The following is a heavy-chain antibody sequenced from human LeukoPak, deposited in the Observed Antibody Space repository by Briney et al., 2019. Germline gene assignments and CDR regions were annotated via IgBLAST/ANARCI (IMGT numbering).Heavy chain of an antibody. J-gene: IGHJ6*03. D-gene: IGHD3-3*01. Sequence: GGSLRLSCAASGFTFSSYGMHWVRQAPGKGLEWVAFIRYDGSNKYYADSVKGRFTISRDNSKNTLYLQMNSLRAEDTAVYYCAKRGAYDFWSGYSYYYYYYMDVWGKGTTVTVSS. V-gene: IGHV3-30*02. CDR2: IRYDGSNK. CDR1: GFTFSSYG. CDR3: AKRGAYDFWSGYSYYYYYYMDV.